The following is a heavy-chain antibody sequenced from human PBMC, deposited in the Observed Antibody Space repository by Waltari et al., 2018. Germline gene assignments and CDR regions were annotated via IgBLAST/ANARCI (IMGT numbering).Heavy chain of an antibody. CDR1: GCSISRGGSY. J-gene: IGHJ5*02. V-gene: IGHV4-31*03. CDR2: IYHSGST. Sequence: QVQLQESGPGLVKPSQTLSLTCTVSGCSISRGGSYWRWLRQHPGKGLEWIGYIYHSGSTYYSPSIKRRVTISVDRSKNQFSLKLSSVTAADTAVYYCARAYGDYLDWFDPWGQGTLVTVSS. D-gene: IGHD4-17*01. CDR3: ARAYGDYLDWFDP.